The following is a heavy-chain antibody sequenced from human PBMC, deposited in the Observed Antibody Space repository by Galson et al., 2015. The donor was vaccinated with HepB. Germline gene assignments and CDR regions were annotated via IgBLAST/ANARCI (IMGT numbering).Heavy chain of an antibody. Sequence: QSGAEVKKPGESLKISCKGPGYSFTSYWIGWVRQMPGKGLEWMGIIYPGDSDTRYSPSFQGQVTISADKSISTAYLQWSSLKASDTAMYYCARNAGYCSGGSCYNWFDPWGQGTLVTVSS. CDR3: ARNAGYCSGGSCYNWFDP. J-gene: IGHJ5*02. V-gene: IGHV5-51*03. D-gene: IGHD2-15*01. CDR1: GYSFTSYW. CDR2: IYPGDSDT.